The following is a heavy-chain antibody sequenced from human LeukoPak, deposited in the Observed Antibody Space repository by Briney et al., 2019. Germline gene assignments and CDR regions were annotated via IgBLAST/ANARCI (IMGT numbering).Heavy chain of an antibody. D-gene: IGHD6-19*01. V-gene: IGHV4-59*01. CDR1: GGSISSYY. CDR3: AREPNSSGWTPDGMDV. Sequence: PSETLSLTCTVSGGSISSYYWSWIRQPPGKGLEWIGYIYYSGSTNYNPSLKSRVTISVDTSKNQFSLKLSSVTAADTAVYYCAREPNSSGWTPDGMDVWGQGTTVTVSS. CDR2: IYYSGST. J-gene: IGHJ6*02.